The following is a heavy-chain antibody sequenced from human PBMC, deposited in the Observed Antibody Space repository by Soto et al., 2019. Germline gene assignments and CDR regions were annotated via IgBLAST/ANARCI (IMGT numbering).Heavy chain of an antibody. CDR3: GRDTRGGAYVFWQ. D-gene: IGHD3-3*01. CDR1: GFIVSSIY. V-gene: IGHV3-66*01. CDR2: ISAGGNT. Sequence: EVQLVESGGGLVQPGGSLRLSCAASGFIVSSIYMTWVRQAPGKGLEWVSTISAGGNTYYADSVKGRFTISRDSSKNTLYLQMNSRRAEDRAVYHCGRDTRGGAYVFWQGGQGTLVTVSS. J-gene: IGHJ4*02.